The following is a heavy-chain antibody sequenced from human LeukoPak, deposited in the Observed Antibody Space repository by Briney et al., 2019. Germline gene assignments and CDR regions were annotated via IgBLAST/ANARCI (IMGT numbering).Heavy chain of an antibody. J-gene: IGHJ3*02. CDR2: IYHSGST. Sequence: SGTLSLTCAVSGGSISSSNWWSWVRQPPGKGLEWIGEIYHSGSTNYNPSLKSRVTISVDTSKNQFSLKLSSVTAADTAVYYCARDYGLFRGDDAFDIWGQGTMATVSS. CDR3: ARDYGLFRGDDAFDI. V-gene: IGHV4-4*02. CDR1: GGSISSSNW. D-gene: IGHD3-10*01.